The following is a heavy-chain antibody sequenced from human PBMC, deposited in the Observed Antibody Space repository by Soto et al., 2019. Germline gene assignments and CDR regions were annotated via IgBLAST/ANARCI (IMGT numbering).Heavy chain of an antibody. J-gene: IGHJ6*02. D-gene: IGHD3-3*01. CDR2: ISYDGSNK. Sequence: GGSLRLSCAASGFTFSSYGMHWVRQAPGKGLEWVAVISYDGSNKYYAESVKGRFTISRDNSKNTLYLQMNSLRAEDTAVYYCAKSHHDFWSGPSYGMDVWGQGTTVTVS. V-gene: IGHV3-30*18. CDR1: GFTFSSYG. CDR3: AKSHHDFWSGPSYGMDV.